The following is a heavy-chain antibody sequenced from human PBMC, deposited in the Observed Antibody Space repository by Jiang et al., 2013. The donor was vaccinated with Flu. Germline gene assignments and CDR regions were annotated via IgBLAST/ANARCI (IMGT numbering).Heavy chain of an antibody. J-gene: IGHJ3*02. D-gene: IGHD6-13*01. Sequence: SGPGLVKASETLSLTRTVSDGSISSYYWSWIRQSPGKGLEWIGYIYYSGITASNPSLRSRVTISIDTSKNQFALRLSSVTAADTAVYYCASELRIAGGTSALDIWGQGTKVTVSS. CDR2: IYYSGIT. CDR3: ASELRIAGGTSALDI. V-gene: IGHV4-59*13. CDR1: DGSISSYY.